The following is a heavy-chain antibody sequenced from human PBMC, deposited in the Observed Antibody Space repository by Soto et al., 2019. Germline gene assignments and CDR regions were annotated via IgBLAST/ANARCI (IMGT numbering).Heavy chain of an antibody. CDR1: GGSISSYY. CDR2: IYNSGST. Sequence: QVQLQESGPGLVTPSETLSLTCTVSGGSISSYYWSWIRQPPGKGLEWIGYIYNSGSTNYNPSLKSRVTISVDTSKNQFSLKLSSVTAADTAVYYCARHHRYCSGGSCYLFDYWGQGTLVTVSS. CDR3: ARHHRYCSGGSCYLFDY. J-gene: IGHJ4*02. D-gene: IGHD2-15*01. V-gene: IGHV4-59*08.